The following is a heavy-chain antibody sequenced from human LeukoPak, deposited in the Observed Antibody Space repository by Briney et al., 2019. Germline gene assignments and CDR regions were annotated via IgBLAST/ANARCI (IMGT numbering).Heavy chain of an antibody. V-gene: IGHV3-7*01. Sequence: PGGSLRLSCAASGFTFSSYWMSWVRQAPGKGLEWVANINQDGSVKYYVDSVKGRFTTSRDNAKNSLYLQMNSLRAEDTAIYYCARVLYSANKNYWGQGTLVTVSS. CDR2: INQDGSVK. CDR1: GFTFSSYW. J-gene: IGHJ4*02. D-gene: IGHD1-26*01. CDR3: ARVLYSANKNY.